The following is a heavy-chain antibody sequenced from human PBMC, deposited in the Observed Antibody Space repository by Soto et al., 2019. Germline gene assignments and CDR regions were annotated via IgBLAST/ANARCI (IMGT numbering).Heavy chain of an antibody. CDR3: ATYSRPGYSYGYFDY. Sequence: PGESLKISCKGSGYSFTSYWIGWVRQMPGKGLEWMGIIYPGDSDTRYSPSFQGQVTISADKSISTAYLQWSSLKASDTAMYYCATYSRPGYSYGYFDYWGQGTLVTVSS. D-gene: IGHD5-18*01. CDR2: IYPGDSDT. V-gene: IGHV5-51*01. J-gene: IGHJ4*02. CDR1: GYSFTSYW.